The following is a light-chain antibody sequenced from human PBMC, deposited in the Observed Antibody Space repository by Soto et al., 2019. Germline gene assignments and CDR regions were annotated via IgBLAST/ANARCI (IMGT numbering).Light chain of an antibody. CDR2: NAS. CDR1: QSVSSSY. V-gene: IGKV3-11*01. J-gene: IGKJ5*01. CDR3: QQRGDGPPIT. Sequence: LSLPPRDRAPRSCISIQSVSSSYLAWYQQKPGQAPRFLIYNASNRTTGIPARFSGSGSGTDFTLTISSLEPEDFAVYYCQQRGDGPPITFGQVTRLEV.